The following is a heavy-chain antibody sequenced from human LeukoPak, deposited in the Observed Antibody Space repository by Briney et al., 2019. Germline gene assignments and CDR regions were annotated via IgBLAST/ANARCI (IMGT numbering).Heavy chain of an antibody. J-gene: IGHJ3*02. CDR1: GFTFSSYG. CDR3: ARSGYSSSWYGQGDAFDI. D-gene: IGHD6-13*01. Sequence: GGTLRLSCAASGFTFSSYGMSWVRQAPGEGLEWVSAISGSGGSTNYADSVKGRFTISRDNSKNTLYLQMNSLRAEDTAVYYCARSGYSSSWYGQGDAFDIWGQGTMVTVSS. V-gene: IGHV3-23*01. CDR2: ISGSGGST.